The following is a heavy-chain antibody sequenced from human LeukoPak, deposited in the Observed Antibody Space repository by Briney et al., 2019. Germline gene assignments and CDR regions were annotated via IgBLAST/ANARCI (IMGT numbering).Heavy chain of an antibody. CDR1: GGSISSYS. J-gene: IGHJ5*02. CDR2: MYSSGST. D-gene: IGHD6-13*01. CDR3: ARPTFYYAIAAPSGGFYGWFDP. Sequence: PSETLSLTCTVSGGSISSYSWSWIRQPAGKGLEWIGRMYSSGSTNYNPSLKSRVTMSVDTSKNQFSLRLSSVTAADTAVYYCARPTFYYAIAAPSGGFYGWFDPWGQGTLVTVSS. V-gene: IGHV4-4*07.